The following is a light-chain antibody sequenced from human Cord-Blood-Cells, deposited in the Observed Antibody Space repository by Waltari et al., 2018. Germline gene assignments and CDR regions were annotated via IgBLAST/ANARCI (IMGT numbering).Light chain of an antibody. V-gene: IGLV2-8*01. Sequence: QSALTQPPSASGSPGQSVTIPCTGTSIDVGGYNYVSWYQQHPGKAPKLMIYEVSQRPSGVPDRFSGSKSGNTASLTVSGLQAEDEADYYCSSYAGSNNLNVFGGGTKLTVL. J-gene: IGLJ3*02. CDR2: EVS. CDR1: SIDVGGYNY. CDR3: SSYAGSNNLNV.